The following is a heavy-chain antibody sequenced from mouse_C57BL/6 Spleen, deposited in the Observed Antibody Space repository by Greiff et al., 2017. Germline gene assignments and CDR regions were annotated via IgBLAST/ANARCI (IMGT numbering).Heavy chain of an antibody. CDR3: ARALYGTDV. CDR2: ISDGGSYT. CDR1: GFTFSSYA. J-gene: IGHJ1*03. Sequence: DVHLVESGGGLVKPGGSLKLSCAASGFTFSSYALSWVRQTPEKRLEWVATISDGGSYTYYPDNVKGRFTISRDNAKNNLYLQMSHLKSEDTAMYYCARALYGTDVWGTGTTVTVSS. V-gene: IGHV5-4*01. D-gene: IGHD1-1*01.